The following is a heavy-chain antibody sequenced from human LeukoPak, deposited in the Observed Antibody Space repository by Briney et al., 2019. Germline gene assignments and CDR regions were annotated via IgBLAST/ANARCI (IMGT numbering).Heavy chain of an antibody. CDR3: ARDGSSWYGMDV. J-gene: IGHJ6*04. D-gene: IGHD6-13*01. V-gene: IGHV3-48*03. CDR1: GFTFSSYE. CDR2: ISSSGSTI. Sequence: GGSLRLSCAASGFTFSSYEMNWVRQAPGKGLEWVSYISSSGSTIYYVDSVKGRFTISRDNAKNSLYLQMNSLRAEDTAVYYCARDGSSWYGMDVWGKGTTVTVSS.